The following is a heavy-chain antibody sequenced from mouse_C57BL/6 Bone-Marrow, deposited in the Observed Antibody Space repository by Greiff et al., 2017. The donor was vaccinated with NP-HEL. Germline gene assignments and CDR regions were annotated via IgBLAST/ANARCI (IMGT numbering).Heavy chain of an antibody. V-gene: IGHV1-69*01. J-gene: IGHJ2*01. CDR3: ARLVYYYGSFDY. CDR2: IDPSDSYT. CDR1: GYTFTSYW. D-gene: IGHD1-1*01. Sequence: QVQLQQPGAELVMPGASVKLSCKASGYTFTSYWMHWVKQRPGQGLEWIGEIDPSDSYTNYNQKFKGKSTLTVDKSSSTAYMQLSSLTSEDSAVYYCARLVYYYGSFDYWGQGTTLTVSS.